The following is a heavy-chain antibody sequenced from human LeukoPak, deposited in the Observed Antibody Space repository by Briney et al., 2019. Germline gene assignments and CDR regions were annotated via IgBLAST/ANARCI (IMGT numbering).Heavy chain of an antibody. D-gene: IGHD3-16*01. V-gene: IGHV3-53*01. J-gene: IGHJ5*01. CDR3: AKDEATSGGGLAS. Sequence: GGSLRLSCSASGFTVSGTHMSWVRQAPGKGLERVSAMYTGGTTYYADSVTGRFTVSRDTSRNNMFLHMNSLRAEDTAVYYCAKDEATSGGGLASWGQGTLVIVSS. CDR1: GFTVSGTH. CDR2: MYTGGTT.